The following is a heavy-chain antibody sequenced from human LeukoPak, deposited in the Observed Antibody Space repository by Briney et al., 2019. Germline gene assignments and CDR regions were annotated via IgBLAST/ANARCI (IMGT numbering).Heavy chain of an antibody. J-gene: IGHJ4*02. CDR3: AMDDY. CDR1: GGSISSYY. CDR2: INHSGST. Sequence: SETLSLTCTVSGGSISSYYWSWIRQPPGKGLEWIGEINHSGSTNYNPSLKSRVTIPVDTSKNQFSLKLSSVTAADTAVYYCAMDDYWGQGTLVTVSS. V-gene: IGHV4-34*01.